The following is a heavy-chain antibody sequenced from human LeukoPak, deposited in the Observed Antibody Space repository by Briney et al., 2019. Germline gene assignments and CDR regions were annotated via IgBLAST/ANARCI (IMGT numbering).Heavy chain of an antibody. J-gene: IGHJ4*02. CDR2: IWYDGSNK. CDR1: GLTFSSYG. V-gene: IGHV3-30*02. CDR3: AKGTDPLDY. D-gene: IGHD1-14*01. Sequence: PGGSLRLSCAASGLTFSSYGMHWVRQAPGKGLEWVAVIWYDGSNKYYADSVKGRSTISRDNSKNTLYLQMNSLRAEDTAVYYCAKGTDPLDYWGQGTLVTVSS.